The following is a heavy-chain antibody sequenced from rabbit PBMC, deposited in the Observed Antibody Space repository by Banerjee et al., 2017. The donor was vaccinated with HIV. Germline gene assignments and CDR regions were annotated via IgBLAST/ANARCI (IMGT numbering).Heavy chain of an antibody. Sequence: QEQLVESGGGLVQPGGSLKLSCKASGFDFSSHGVSWVRQAPGKGLEWIACIYAGSSGSTYYASWAKGRFTISKTSSTTVTLQMTSLTAADTATYFCARDLAGVIGWNFNLWGQGTLVTV. CDR1: GFDFSSHG. CDR3: ARDLAGVIGWNFNL. V-gene: IGHV1S45*01. D-gene: IGHD4-1*01. CDR2: IYAGSSGST. J-gene: IGHJ4*01.